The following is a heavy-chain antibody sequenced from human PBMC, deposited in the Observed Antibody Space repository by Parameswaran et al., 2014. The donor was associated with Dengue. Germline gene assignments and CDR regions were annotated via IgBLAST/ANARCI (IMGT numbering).Heavy chain of an antibody. J-gene: IGHJ4*02. CDR2: ISGSGGST. Sequence: RWIRQPPGKGLEWVSAISGSGGSTYYADSVKGRFTISRDNSKNTLYLQMNSLRAEDTAVYYCAKDRMITFGGVIVIPDYWGQGTLVTVSS. V-gene: IGHV3-23*01. D-gene: IGHD3-16*02. CDR3: AKDRMITFGGVIVIPDY.